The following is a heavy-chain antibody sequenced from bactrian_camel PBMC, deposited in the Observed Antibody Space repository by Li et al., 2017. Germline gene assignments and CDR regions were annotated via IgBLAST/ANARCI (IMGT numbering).Heavy chain of an antibody. CDR2: IVRGTGGT. D-gene: IGHD1*01. CDR3: ATVRLGYLCDLRDSTPDY. CDR1: GFTFSNYA. J-gene: IGHJ4*01. V-gene: IGHV3S31*01. Sequence: VQLVESGGGLVQAGESLRLSCAASGFTFSNYAMSWVRQAPGKEREGVASIVRGTGGTDVAASVKGRFSISQDAPRNTMYLRMTNLKPEDTAMYSCATVRLGYLCDLRDSTPDYWGQGTQVTVS.